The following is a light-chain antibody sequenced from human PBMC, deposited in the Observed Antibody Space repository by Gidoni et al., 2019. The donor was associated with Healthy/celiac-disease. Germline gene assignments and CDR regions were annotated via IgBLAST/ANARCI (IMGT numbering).Light chain of an antibody. V-gene: IGKV3-20*01. Sequence: EIVLTQSPGTLSLSPGERATLSCRASQSVSSSYLAWYQQKPGQAPRLLIYGASSRATGIPDRFSGSGSGTDFTLTISRLELEDFAVYYCQQYASITFGQGTRLEIK. CDR1: QSVSSSY. J-gene: IGKJ5*01. CDR2: GAS. CDR3: QQYASIT.